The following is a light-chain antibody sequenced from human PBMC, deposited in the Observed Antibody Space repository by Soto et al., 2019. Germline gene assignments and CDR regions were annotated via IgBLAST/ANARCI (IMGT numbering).Light chain of an antibody. CDR1: QGISSA. V-gene: IGKV1-13*02. J-gene: IGKJ1*01. CDR3: QQFNSYPTWT. CDR2: DAS. Sequence: AIQLTQSPSSLSASVGDRVTITCRASQGISSALAWYQQNPGKAPKLLIYDASSLESGVPSRFSGSGSGTDFTLTITSLQPEDFATYYCQQFNSYPTWTFGQGTKVEIK.